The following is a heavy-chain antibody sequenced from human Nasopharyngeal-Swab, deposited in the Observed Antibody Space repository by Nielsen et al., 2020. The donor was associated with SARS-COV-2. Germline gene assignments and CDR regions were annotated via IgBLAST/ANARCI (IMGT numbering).Heavy chain of an antibody. D-gene: IGHD6-19*01. CDR1: GFTFSSYG. J-gene: IGHJ4*02. Sequence: GGSLRLSCAASGFTFSSYGMHWVRQAPGKGLEWVSVISYDGSNKYYADSVKGRFTISRDNSKNTLYVQMNSLRAEDTAVYYCARRVSSDWSLDYWGQGTLVTVSS. V-gene: IGHV3-30*03. CDR3: ARRVSSDWSLDY. CDR2: ISYDGSNK.